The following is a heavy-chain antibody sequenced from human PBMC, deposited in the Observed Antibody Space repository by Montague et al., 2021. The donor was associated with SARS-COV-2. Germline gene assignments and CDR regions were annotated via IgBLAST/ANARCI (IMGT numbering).Heavy chain of an antibody. CDR3: ASSYYYGSGTYVYNYYMDV. V-gene: IGHV4-39*01. CDR1: GGSVSSRPYY. Sequence: SETLSLTCTVSGGSVSSRPYYWGWIRQPPGRGLEWVGSISYSGRTYLSPSLKSRLTISVDSSENQFSLRLSSVTAADTAVYYCASSYYYGSGTYVYNYYMDVWGKGTTVTVSS. D-gene: IGHD3-10*01. CDR2: ISYSGRT. J-gene: IGHJ6*03.